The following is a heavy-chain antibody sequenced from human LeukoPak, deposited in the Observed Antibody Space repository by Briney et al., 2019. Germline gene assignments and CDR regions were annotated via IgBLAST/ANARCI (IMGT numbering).Heavy chain of an antibody. CDR3: ARVQVGSGPGIFEY. CDR1: GFTFSNYW. V-gene: IGHV3-7*01. J-gene: IGHJ4*02. D-gene: IGHD6-19*01. Sequence: PGGSLRLSCAASGFTFSNYWMSWVRQAPGKGLEWVANIKQDGSEKFYVDSVKGRLTISRDNAKNSLYLQMNSLRVEDTALYYCARVQVGSGPGIFEYWGQGTLVTVSS. CDR2: IKQDGSEK.